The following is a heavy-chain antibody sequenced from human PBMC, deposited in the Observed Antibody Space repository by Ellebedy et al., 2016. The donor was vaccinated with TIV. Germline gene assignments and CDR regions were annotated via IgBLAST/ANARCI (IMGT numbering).Heavy chain of an antibody. CDR2: ISYDGSNK. D-gene: IGHD2-15*01. CDR1: GFTFSSYA. CDR3: ARGYCSGGSCYLVDY. V-gene: IGHV3-30-3*01. J-gene: IGHJ4*02. Sequence: GGSLRLXCAASGFTFSSYAMHWVRQAPGKGLEWVAVISYDGSNKYYADSVKGRFTISRDNSKNTLYLQMNSLRAEDTAVYYCARGYCSGGSCYLVDYWGQGTLVTVSS.